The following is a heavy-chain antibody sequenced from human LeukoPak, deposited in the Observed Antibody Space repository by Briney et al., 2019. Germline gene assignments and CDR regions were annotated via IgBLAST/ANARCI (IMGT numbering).Heavy chain of an antibody. CDR1: GFTFSSYA. CDR2: SSYEGSNK. CDR3: ARDTCSSTSCYSAGAFDI. V-gene: IGHV3-30-3*01. D-gene: IGHD2-2*01. Sequence: GGSLRLSCAASGFTFSSYAMHWVRQAPGKGLEWVAVSSYEGSNKYYADSVKGRFTISRDNSKNTLYLQMNSLRAEDTAVYYCARDTCSSTSCYSAGAFDIWGQGTMVTVSS. J-gene: IGHJ3*02.